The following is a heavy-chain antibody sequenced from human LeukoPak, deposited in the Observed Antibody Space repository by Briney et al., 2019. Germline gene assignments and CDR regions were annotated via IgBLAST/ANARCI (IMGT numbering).Heavy chain of an antibody. V-gene: IGHV3-23*01. D-gene: IGHD3-10*01. CDR1: GFTFSSYA. CDR3: AKEGHYYGMDV. Sequence: GGSLRLSCAASGFTFSSYAMSWVRQAPGKGLEWVSGNSGSGGSTYYADAVKGRFSISRDNSKNTLYLQMNSLRAEDTAVYYCAKEGHYYGMDVWGQGTTVTVSS. J-gene: IGHJ6*02. CDR2: NSGSGGST.